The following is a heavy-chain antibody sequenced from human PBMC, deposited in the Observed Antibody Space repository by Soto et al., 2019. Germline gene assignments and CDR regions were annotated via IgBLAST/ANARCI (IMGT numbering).Heavy chain of an antibody. J-gene: IGHJ4*02. CDR1: GYTFTNYA. D-gene: IGHD6-19*01. CDR3: ARGGGGWSSDY. V-gene: IGHV1-18*01. CDR2: ISAHSGNT. Sequence: QVQVVQSGAEVQKPGASVKVSCKASGYTFTNYAISWVRQAPGQGLEWMGWISAHSGNTNYAQKLQGRVTMTTDTSTSTAYMELRSLTSDDTAVYYCARGGGGWSSDYWGQQTLVTVSS.